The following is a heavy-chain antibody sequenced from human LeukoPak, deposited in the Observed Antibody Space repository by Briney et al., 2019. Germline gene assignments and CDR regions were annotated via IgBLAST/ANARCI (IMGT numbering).Heavy chain of an antibody. CDR3: VKRPRGSSSWYYFDY. J-gene: IGHJ4*02. CDR1: GGTFSTYA. CDR2: MSYDEGTK. D-gene: IGHD6-13*01. Sequence: SCKASGGTFSTYAMHWVRQAPGKGLERVAHMSYDEGTKYYADSVKGRFTISRDNSKNTLYLQLNSLRAEDTALYYCVKRPRGSSSWYYFDYWGQGTLVTVSS. V-gene: IGHV3-30-3*02.